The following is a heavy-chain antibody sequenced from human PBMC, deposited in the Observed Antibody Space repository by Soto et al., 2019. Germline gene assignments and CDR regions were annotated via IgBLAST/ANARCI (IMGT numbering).Heavy chain of an antibody. CDR3: ARGYESSRRYLPLLDY. J-gene: IGHJ4*02. Sequence: QVQLQQWGAGLLKPSETLSLRCVVNSGSFSGYYWTWIRQTPGKGLEWIGEISHSGSTNYNPVLMRRVTMSADTSKEQFPLRLSSVAAADTALYFCARGYESSRRYLPLLDYWGQGTLVTVSS. CDR2: ISHSGST. V-gene: IGHV4-34*01. D-gene: IGHD3-22*01. CDR1: SGSFSGYY.